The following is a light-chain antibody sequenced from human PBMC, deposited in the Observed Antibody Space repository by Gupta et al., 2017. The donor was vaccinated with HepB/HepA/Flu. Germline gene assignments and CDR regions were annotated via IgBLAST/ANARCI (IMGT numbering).Light chain of an antibody. V-gene: IGKV1-9*01. CDR2: AAS. CDR1: QAISSY. Sequence: DIQLTQSPSFLPASVGDRVTITCRASQAISSYLAWYQQRPGKAPNLLIYAASTLQRGVPSRFSGSGSGTEFTLTISSLQPEDSATYYCQQVDNFPFTFGPGTKVDIK. CDR3: QQVDNFPFT. J-gene: IGKJ3*01.